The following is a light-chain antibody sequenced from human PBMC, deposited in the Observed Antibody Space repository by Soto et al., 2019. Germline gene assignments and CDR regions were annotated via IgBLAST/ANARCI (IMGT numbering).Light chain of an antibody. CDR1: QSISSW. CDR2: KAS. Sequence: DIQMTQSPSTLSASVGDRVTITCRASQSISSWLAWYQQKPGKAPKLLIYKASSLENEVPSRFSGSGSGTEFTLTISSLQPDDSATYYCQQYNSYTYIFGQGTKLEIK. V-gene: IGKV1-5*03. CDR3: QQYNSYTYI. J-gene: IGKJ2*01.